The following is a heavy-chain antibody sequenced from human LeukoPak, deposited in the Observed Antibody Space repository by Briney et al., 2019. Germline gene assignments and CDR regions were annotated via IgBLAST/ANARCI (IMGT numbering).Heavy chain of an antibody. D-gene: IGHD1-7*01. Sequence: SETLSLTCTVSGGSISGYYWSWIRQPAGKGLEWIGRIYTSGSTNYNPSLKSRVTMSVDTSKNQFSLKLSSVTAADTAVYYCARDLMGSEWWNYGGYFDYWGQGTLVTVSS. CDR3: ARDLMGSEWWNYGGYFDY. CDR2: IYTSGST. CDR1: GGSISGYY. J-gene: IGHJ4*02. V-gene: IGHV4-4*07.